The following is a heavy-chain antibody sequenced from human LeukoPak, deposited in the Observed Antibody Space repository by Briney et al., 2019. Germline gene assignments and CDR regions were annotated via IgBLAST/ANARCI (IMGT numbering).Heavy chain of an antibody. J-gene: IGHJ4*02. CDR2: IRYDGNNE. CDR3: AKGSSGSYERFDY. Sequence: GGSLRLSCAASGFTFSSYGMHWVRQAPGKGLEWVAFIRYDGNNEYYADSVKGRFTISRDNSKNTLYLQMNSLRAEDTAVYYCAKGSSGSYERFDYWGQGTLVTVSS. V-gene: IGHV3-30*02. D-gene: IGHD1-26*01. CDR1: GFTFSSYG.